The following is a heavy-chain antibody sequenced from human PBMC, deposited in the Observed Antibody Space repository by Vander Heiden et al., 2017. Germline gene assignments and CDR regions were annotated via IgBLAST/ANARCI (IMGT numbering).Heavy chain of an antibody. Sequence: QVQLVESGGGLVKPGGSLRLSCAASGFTFSDYDMSWLRQAPGKGLEWVSYISSSGSTIYYADSVKGRFTISRDNAKNSLYLQMNSLRAEDTAVYYCASQGSSGYFEAFDIWGQGTMVTVSS. CDR2: ISSSGSTI. CDR1: GFTFSDYD. CDR3: ASQGSSGYFEAFDI. J-gene: IGHJ3*02. D-gene: IGHD3-22*01. V-gene: IGHV3-11*01.